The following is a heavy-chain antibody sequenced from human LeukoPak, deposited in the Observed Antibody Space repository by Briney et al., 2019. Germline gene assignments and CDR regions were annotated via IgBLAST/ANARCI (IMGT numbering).Heavy chain of an antibody. J-gene: IGHJ4*02. CDR2: IIPIFGTA. V-gene: IGHV1-69*05. Sequence: SVKVSCRASGGTFSSYAISWVRQAPGQGLELMGRIIPIFGTANYAQKFQGRVTITTDESTSTAYMELSSLRSDDTAVYYCTRSYGYGDFDYWGQGTLVTVSS. D-gene: IGHD5-18*01. CDR1: GGTFSSYA. CDR3: TRSYGYGDFDY.